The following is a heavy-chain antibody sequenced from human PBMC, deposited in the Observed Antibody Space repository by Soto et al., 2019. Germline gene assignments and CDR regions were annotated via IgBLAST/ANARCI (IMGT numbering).Heavy chain of an antibody. CDR3: ARVRYYDILTGYYNPDHLFDY. D-gene: IGHD3-9*01. J-gene: IGHJ4*02. CDR1: GYTFTSYA. V-gene: IGHV1-3*01. CDR2: INAGNGNT. Sequence: ASVKVSCKASGYTFTSYAMHWVRQAPGQRLEWMGWINAGNGNTKYSQKFQGRVTITRDTSASTAYWELSSLRSEDTAVYYCARVRYYDILTGYYNPDHLFDYWGQGTLVTVSS.